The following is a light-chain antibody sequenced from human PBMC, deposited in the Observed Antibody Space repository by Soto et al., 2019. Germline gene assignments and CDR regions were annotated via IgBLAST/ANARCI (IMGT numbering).Light chain of an antibody. CDR2: DAS. CDR1: QNVSPY. Sequence: EIVLTQSPATLSLSPGERVTLSCRASQNVSPYLAWYQQKPCQAPILLIYDASARATGIPARFSGSGSGTDFTLTISSLEPKDSAVYYCQQRTNWLTFGPGTKVDIK. V-gene: IGKV3-11*01. CDR3: QQRTNWLT. J-gene: IGKJ3*01.